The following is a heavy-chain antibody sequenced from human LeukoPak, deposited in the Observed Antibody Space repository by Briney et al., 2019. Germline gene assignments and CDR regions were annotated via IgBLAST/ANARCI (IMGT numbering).Heavy chain of an antibody. J-gene: IGHJ4*02. Sequence: SETLSLTCTVSGGSIISSSFWWGWIRQPPGKGLEWIGSIYYSGVSYYNTSLKSRVTISVDTSKNQFSLKLSSVTAADTAVYYCARGKAGSTIDYWGQGTLVTVPS. V-gene: IGHV4-39*07. CDR3: ARGKAGSTIDY. CDR2: IYYSGVS. D-gene: IGHD6-13*01. CDR1: GGSIISSSFW.